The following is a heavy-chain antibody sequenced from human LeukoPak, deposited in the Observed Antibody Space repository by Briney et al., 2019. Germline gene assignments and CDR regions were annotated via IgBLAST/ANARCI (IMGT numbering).Heavy chain of an antibody. V-gene: IGHV4-59*01. J-gene: IGHJ4*02. CDR3: ASRPPCRYYLAY. CDR1: DGSIRNYY. CDR2: IDNSGST. D-gene: IGHD3-16*01. Sequence: SETLSPTCSVSDGSIRNYYWGWIRQPPGKGLEWIGYIDNSGSTNYNPSLKSRVTISVDTSKNHFSLKLSSVTAADTAVYYCASRPPCRYYLAYLGQGTLVTVST.